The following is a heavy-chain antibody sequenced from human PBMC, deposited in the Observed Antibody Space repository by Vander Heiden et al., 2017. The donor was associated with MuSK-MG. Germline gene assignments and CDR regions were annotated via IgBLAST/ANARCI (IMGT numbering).Heavy chain of an antibody. V-gene: IGHV4-39*02. CDR2: MFYTGTA. Sequence: LPIQAPSPRLVQVAQSVSPLGPMTGGAVRGIGHHWGWLRQSPGKGLEWIGSMFYTGTANYNPSRRSRVTISVGDCRNDVSLSLKALSAADTAVYYCTRQRREYDVVKEFFPGADSGRGKGT. CDR3: TRQRREYDVVKEFFPGADSG. J-gene: IGHJ6*03. D-gene: IGHD5-12*01. CDR1: GGAVRGIGHH.